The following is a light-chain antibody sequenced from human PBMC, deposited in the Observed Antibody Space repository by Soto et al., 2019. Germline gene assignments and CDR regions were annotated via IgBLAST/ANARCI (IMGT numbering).Light chain of an antibody. Sequence: DIVMTQSPDSLAVSLGERATINCKSSQSVLYSSINKNYLAWYQQKPGQPPKLLIYWASTRESGVPDRFSGSGSGTDFTLTISSLQAEDVAVYYCQQYYRTPLTFGGGTKVEIK. CDR1: QSVLYSSINKNY. J-gene: IGKJ4*01. V-gene: IGKV4-1*01. CDR3: QQYYRTPLT. CDR2: WAS.